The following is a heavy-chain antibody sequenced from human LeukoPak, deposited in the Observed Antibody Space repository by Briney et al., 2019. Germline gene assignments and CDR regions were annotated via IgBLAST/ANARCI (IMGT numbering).Heavy chain of an antibody. V-gene: IGHV3-23*01. CDR2: ISGSGGSP. CDR3: AKGYFVYSPDAFDI. D-gene: IGHD2/OR15-2a*01. CDR1: GFPFSSYA. Sequence: GGSLRLSYAASGFPFSSYAMSWVRQAPPKGLAWVSAISGSGGSPYYADSLKGRFTISRDNSKNTLYLQMNSLRAEDTAVYYCAKGYFVYSPDAFDIWGQGTMVTVSS. J-gene: IGHJ3*02.